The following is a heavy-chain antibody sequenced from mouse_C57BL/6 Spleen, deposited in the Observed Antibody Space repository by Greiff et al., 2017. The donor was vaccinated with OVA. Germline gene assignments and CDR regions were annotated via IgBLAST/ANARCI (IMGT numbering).Heavy chain of an antibody. CDR1: GYTFTDYE. CDR2: IDPETGGT. Sequence: VQLVESGAELVRPGASVTLSCKASGYTFTDYEMHWVKQTPVHGLEWIGAIDPETGGTAYNQKFKGKAILTADKSSSTAYMELRSLTSEDSAVYYCTIITTVVGGAMDYWGQGTSVTVSS. V-gene: IGHV1-15*01. D-gene: IGHD1-1*01. CDR3: TIITTVVGGAMDY. J-gene: IGHJ4*01.